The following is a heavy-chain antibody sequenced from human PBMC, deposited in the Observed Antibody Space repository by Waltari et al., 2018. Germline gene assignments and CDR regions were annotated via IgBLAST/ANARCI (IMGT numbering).Heavy chain of an antibody. V-gene: IGHV3-23*01. Sequence: EVQLLEAGGGFVQPGGSLRLPCAASRFPFSSYSMSGVRQAPGKGLEWVSGISGSGGSTYYADSVKGRFTISRDNSKNTVHLEMNSLRAEDTAIYYCAKFYLTGSSRPWGMDVWGQGTTVTVS. D-gene: IGHD1-20*01. CDR2: ISGSGGST. J-gene: IGHJ6*02. CDR3: AKFYLTGSSRPWGMDV. CDR1: RFPFSSYS.